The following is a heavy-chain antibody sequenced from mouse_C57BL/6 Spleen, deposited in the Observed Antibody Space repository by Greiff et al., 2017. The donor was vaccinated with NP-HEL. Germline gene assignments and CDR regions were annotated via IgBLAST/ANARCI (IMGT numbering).Heavy chain of an antibody. CDR3: ARWGGSSYFWYFDV. Sequence: QVQLQQPGAELVRPGTSVKLSCKASGYTFTSYWMHWVKQRPGQGLEWIGVIDPSDSYTNYNQKFKGKATLTVDTSSSTAYMQLSSLTSEDSAVYYCARWGGSSYFWYFDVWGTGTTVTVSS. J-gene: IGHJ1*03. V-gene: IGHV1-59*01. CDR2: IDPSDSYT. CDR1: GYTFTSYW. D-gene: IGHD1-1*01.